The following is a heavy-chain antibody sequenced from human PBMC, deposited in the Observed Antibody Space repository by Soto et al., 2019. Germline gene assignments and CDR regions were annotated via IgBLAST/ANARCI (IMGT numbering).Heavy chain of an antibody. CDR3: ARDEGPQSSTSSVGH. Sequence: GASVKVSCKASGGTFSSYAISWVRQAPGQGLEWMGGIIPIFGTANYAQKFQGRVTITADESTSTAYMELSSLRSEDTAVYYCARDEGPQSSTSSVGHWGQGTLVTVSS. J-gene: IGHJ5*02. CDR2: IIPIFGTA. V-gene: IGHV1-69*13. D-gene: IGHD2-2*01. CDR1: GGTFSSYA.